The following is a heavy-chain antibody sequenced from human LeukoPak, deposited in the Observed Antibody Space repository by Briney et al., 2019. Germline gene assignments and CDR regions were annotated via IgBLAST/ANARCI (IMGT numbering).Heavy chain of an antibody. CDR2: IRYDGSDK. J-gene: IGHJ4*02. CDR3: VKDQSSWYNFDY. V-gene: IGHV3-30*02. D-gene: IGHD6-13*01. CDR1: GFTFSNYA. Sequence: GGSLRLSCAASGFTFSNYAMHWVRQAPGKGLQWVAFIRYDGSDKFYADSVKGRFTISRDNSKNTLYLQMNSLRAEDTALYYCVKDQSSWYNFDYWGQGTLVTVSS.